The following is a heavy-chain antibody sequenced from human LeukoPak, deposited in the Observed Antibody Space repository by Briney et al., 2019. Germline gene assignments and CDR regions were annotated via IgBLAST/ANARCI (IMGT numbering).Heavy chain of an antibody. CDR3: AKWRYDSSGSDH. CDR1: GFTFSSYG. CDR2: IRYDGSNK. V-gene: IGHV3-30*02. J-gene: IGHJ4*02. Sequence: PGGSLRLSCAASGFTFSSYGMHWVRQAPGKGLEWVAFIRYDGSNKYYADSVKGRFTISRDNSKNTLFLQMNSLRAEDTAVYYCAKWRYDSSGSDHWGQGTLVTVSS. D-gene: IGHD3-22*01.